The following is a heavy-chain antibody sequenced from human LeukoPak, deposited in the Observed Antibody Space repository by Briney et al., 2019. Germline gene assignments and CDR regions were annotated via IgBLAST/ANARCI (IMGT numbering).Heavy chain of an antibody. CDR1: GGSISSGGYS. D-gene: IGHD4-17*01. V-gene: IGHV4-30-2*01. J-gene: IGHJ3*02. CDR2: IYHSGST. Sequence: SQTLSLTCAVSGGSISSGGYSWSWIRQPPGKGLEWIGYIYHSGSTYYNPSLKSRVTISVDRSKNQFSLKLSSVTAADTAVYYCARDTTVTTNDAFDIWGQGTMVTVSS. CDR3: ARDTTVTTNDAFDI.